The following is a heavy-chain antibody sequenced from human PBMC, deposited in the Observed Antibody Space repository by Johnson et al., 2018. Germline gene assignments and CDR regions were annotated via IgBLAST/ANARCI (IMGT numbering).Heavy chain of an antibody. V-gene: IGHV3-33*01. Sequence: VQLLESGGGVVQPGRSLRLSCAASGFTFSSYGMHWVRQAPGKGLARVAVIWYDGSNKYYADSVKGRFTISRDNSKNTLYLQMNSLRAEDTAVYYCARDWVVVAATDAFDIWGQGTMVTVSS. CDR3: ARDWVVVAATDAFDI. CDR2: IWYDGSNK. J-gene: IGHJ3*02. CDR1: GFTFSSYG. D-gene: IGHD2-15*01.